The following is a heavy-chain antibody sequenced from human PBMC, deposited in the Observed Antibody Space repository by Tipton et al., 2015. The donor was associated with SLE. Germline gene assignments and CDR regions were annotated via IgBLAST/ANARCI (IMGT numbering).Heavy chain of an antibody. J-gene: IGHJ4*02. Sequence: SLRLSCSASGFTFSSYAMHWVRQAPGKGLEYVSAISSNGGSTYYADSVKGRFTISRDNSKNTLYLQMNSLRAEDTAVYYCARDMPWGKLDYWGQGTLVTVSS. CDR1: GFTFSSYA. V-gene: IGHV3-64*04. D-gene: IGHD7-27*01. CDR3: ARDMPWGKLDY. CDR2: ISSNGGST.